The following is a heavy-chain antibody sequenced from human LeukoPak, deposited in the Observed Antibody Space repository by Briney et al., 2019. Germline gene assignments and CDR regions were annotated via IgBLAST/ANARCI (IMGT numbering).Heavy chain of an antibody. V-gene: IGHV3-7*01. Sequence: GGSLRLSCVVSGFTFSSYWMSWFRQAPGKGLEWVANIKQDGSEIYYVDSVKGRFTISRDNAKNSLYLQMNSLRAEDTAVYYCASRGDYGARFDPWGQGTLVTVSS. CDR1: GFTFSSYW. CDR3: ASRGDYGARFDP. CDR2: IKQDGSEI. J-gene: IGHJ5*02. D-gene: IGHD4-17*01.